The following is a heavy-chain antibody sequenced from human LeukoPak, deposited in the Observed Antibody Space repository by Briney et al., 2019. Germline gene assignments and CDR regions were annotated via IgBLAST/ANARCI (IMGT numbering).Heavy chain of an antibody. Sequence: SETLSLTCTVSGYSISSGYYWGWIRQPPGKGLEWIGSFYDSGNTYYNPSLKSRVTISVDTSKNQFSLKVRSVTAADTAVYFCARGKSRGSPIDYGGQGTLVTVPS. CDR1: GYSISSGYY. V-gene: IGHV4-38-2*02. J-gene: IGHJ4*02. CDR3: ARGKSRGSPIDY. CDR2: FYDSGNT. D-gene: IGHD3-16*01.